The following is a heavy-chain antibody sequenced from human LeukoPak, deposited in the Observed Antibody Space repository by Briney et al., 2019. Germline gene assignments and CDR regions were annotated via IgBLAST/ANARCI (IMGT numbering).Heavy chain of an antibody. V-gene: IGHV4-59*08. CDR1: GGSISSYY. CDR2: IYYSGST. Sequence: ASETLSLTCTVPGGSISSYYWSWIRQPPGKGLEWIGYIYYSGSTNYNPSLKSRVTISVDTSKNQFSLKLSSVTAADTAVYYCARQTHYYDSSGQRRYYFDYWGQGTLVTVSS. J-gene: IGHJ4*02. CDR3: ARQTHYYDSSGQRRYYFDY. D-gene: IGHD3-22*01.